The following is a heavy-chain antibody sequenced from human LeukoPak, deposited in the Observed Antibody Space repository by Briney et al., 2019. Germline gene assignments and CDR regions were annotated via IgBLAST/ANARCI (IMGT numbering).Heavy chain of an antibody. CDR3: ARADYDFWSGTIDY. CDR2: IRYDGSNK. J-gene: IGHJ4*02. CDR1: GFTFSSYG. D-gene: IGHD3-3*01. V-gene: IGHV3-30*02. Sequence: PGGSLRLSCAASGFTFSSYGMHWVRQAPGKGLYWVAFIRYDGSNKYYADSVKGRFTVSRDNSKNTLYLQMNGLRAEDTAVYYCARADYDFWSGTIDYWGQGTLVTVSS.